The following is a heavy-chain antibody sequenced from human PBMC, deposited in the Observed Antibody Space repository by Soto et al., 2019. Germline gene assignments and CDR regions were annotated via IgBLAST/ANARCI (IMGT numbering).Heavy chain of an antibody. J-gene: IGHJ3*02. Sequence: EVQLVQSGAEVKKPGESLKISCKGFGYTYPSYWIGWVRQMPGKGLEWMGVIYPEASDTRYSPSFQGQVTISAEMSISRAYLEWRGLRPSDTAMCYCPGCILLWCVRDAFDNRGQATLVTSSS. D-gene: IGHD3-10*01. CDR2: IYPEASDT. CDR3: PGCILLWCVRDAFDN. CDR1: GYTYPSYW. V-gene: IGHV5-51*03.